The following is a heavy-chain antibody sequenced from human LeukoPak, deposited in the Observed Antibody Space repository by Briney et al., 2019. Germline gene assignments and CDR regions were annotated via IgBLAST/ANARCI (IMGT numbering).Heavy chain of an antibody. CDR1: GGSIRSYY. J-gene: IGHJ5*02. CDR3: AREPTPPSRWFDP. CDR2: IFYSGST. Sequence: PSETLSLTCAVSGGSIRSYYWSWIRQPPGEGLEWSGYIFYSGSTNYNPSLQSRVTISKDTSKNQFSLKLASLTAADTAVYYWAREPTPPSRWFDPWGQGTLVTVSS. V-gene: IGHV4-59*12.